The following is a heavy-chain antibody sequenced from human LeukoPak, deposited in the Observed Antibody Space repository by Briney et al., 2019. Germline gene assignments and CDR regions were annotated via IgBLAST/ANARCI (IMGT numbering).Heavy chain of an antibody. D-gene: IGHD3-16*01. CDR3: ARANMITFPGTFGY. CDR1: GLTFSSYW. V-gene: IGHV3-7*01. CDR2: IKQDGSEK. J-gene: IGHJ4*02. Sequence: SGGSLRLSCAASGLTFSSYWMSWVRQAPGKGLEWVANIKQDGSEKYYVDSVKGRFTISRDNAKNSLYLQMNSLRAEDTAVYYCARANMITFPGTFGYWGQGTLVTVSS.